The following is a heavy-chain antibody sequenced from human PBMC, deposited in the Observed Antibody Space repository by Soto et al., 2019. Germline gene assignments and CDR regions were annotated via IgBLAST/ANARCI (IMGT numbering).Heavy chain of an antibody. D-gene: IGHD7-27*01. CDR2: ISPGSRYP. CDR3: ARDLWGSSAFDI. V-gene: IGHV3-11*06. CDR1: GFTFGDSY. Sequence: GGSLRLSCAGSGFTFGDSYMSWIRQAPGKGLEWLSYISPGSRYPAYADSVKGRFTISRDNAKRSLYLQMMSLTAEDTAVYYCARDLWGSSAFDIWGQGTMVTVSS. J-gene: IGHJ3*02.